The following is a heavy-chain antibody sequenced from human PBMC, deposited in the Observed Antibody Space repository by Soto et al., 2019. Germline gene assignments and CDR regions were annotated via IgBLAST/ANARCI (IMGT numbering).Heavy chain of an antibody. Sequence: SETLSLTCTVSGGSISSSSYYWGWIRQPPGKGLEWIGSIYYSGSTYYNPSLKSRVTISVDTSKNQFSLKLSSVTAADTAVYYCARHKGSGWYWNWSDPWGQGTLVTVSS. J-gene: IGHJ5*02. CDR3: ARHKGSGWYWNWSDP. D-gene: IGHD6-19*01. V-gene: IGHV4-39*01. CDR2: IYYSGST. CDR1: GGSISSSSYY.